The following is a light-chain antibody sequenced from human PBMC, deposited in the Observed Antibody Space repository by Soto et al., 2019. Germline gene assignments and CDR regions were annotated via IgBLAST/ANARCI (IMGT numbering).Light chain of an antibody. J-gene: IGKJ1*01. CDR2: AAS. Sequence: IHMSHSPSSLSASVGDRVTITCRASQGIRDELGWYQQKAGKAPNLLISAASRLQSGVPSRFSGRGSGTDFTLTISSLQPEDFATYYCLQDYDYPRTFGQGTKVDI. CDR1: QGIRDE. V-gene: IGKV1-6*01. CDR3: LQDYDYPRT.